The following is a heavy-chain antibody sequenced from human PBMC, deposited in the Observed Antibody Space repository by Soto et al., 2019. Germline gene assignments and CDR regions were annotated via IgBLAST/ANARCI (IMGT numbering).Heavy chain of an antibody. CDR3: AKDLLLTTITTVGD. V-gene: IGHV3-30*18. Sequence: GGSLRLSCAASGFIFSTYGMHWVRQAPGKGLEWLSVISYDGNNKYYADSVKGRFTISRDNSKNTLWLQMDSLRTEDTAVYYCAKDLLLTTITTVGDWGQGTLVTVSS. CDR2: ISYDGNNK. J-gene: IGHJ4*02. CDR1: GFIFSTYG. D-gene: IGHD4-17*01.